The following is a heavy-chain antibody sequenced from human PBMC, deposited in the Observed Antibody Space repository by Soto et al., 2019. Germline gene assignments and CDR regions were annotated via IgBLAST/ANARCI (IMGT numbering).Heavy chain of an antibody. J-gene: IGHJ4*02. Sequence: VHLLESGGGLVQPGGSLRLSCAASGFTFSIYAMTWVRQAPGKGLEWVSTISASGGTTYYADSVKGRFTISRDNSKSRLYLQMNSLRVEDTAVYYCAKATSGTYYVDYWGQGTLVTVSS. D-gene: IGHD1-26*01. V-gene: IGHV3-23*01. CDR1: GFTFSIYA. CDR2: ISASGGTT. CDR3: AKATSGTYYVDY.